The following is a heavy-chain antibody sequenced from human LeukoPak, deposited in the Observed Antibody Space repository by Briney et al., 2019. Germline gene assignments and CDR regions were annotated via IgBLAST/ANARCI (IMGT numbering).Heavy chain of an antibody. Sequence: SETLSLTCAVYGGSFSGYYWSWIRQPPGKGLEWIGEINHSGSTNYNPSLKSRVTISVDTSKNQFSLKLSSVTAADTAVYYCARAPYSSSWYNWFDPWGQGTLVTVSS. CDR1: GGSFSGYY. CDR3: ARAPYSSSWYNWFDP. V-gene: IGHV4-34*01. CDR2: INHSGST. D-gene: IGHD6-13*01. J-gene: IGHJ5*02.